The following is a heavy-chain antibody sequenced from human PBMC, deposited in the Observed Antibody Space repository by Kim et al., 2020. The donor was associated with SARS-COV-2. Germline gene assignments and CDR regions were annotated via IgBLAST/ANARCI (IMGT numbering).Heavy chain of an antibody. V-gene: IGHV3-30*18. D-gene: IGHD3-22*01. CDR2: ISYDGSNK. CDR1: GFTFSSYG. Sequence: GGSLRLSCAASGFTFSSYGMHWVRQAPGKGLEWVAVISYDGSNKYYAESVKGRFTISRDNSKNTLYLQMNSLRAEDTAVYYCAKDLTMIVVVTYYYYGMNVWGQGTTVTVSS. CDR3: AKDLTMIVVVTYYYYGMNV. J-gene: IGHJ6*02.